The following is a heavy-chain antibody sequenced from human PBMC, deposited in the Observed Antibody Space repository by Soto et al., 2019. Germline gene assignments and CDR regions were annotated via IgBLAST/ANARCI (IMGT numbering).Heavy chain of an antibody. Sequence: GGSLRLSCAASGFTFDDYAMHWVRQAPGKGLEWVSGISWNSGSIGYADSVKGRFTISRDNAKNSLYPQMNSLRAEDTALYYCAKDKFGAFDIWGQGTMVTVSS. CDR2: ISWNSGSI. CDR1: GFTFDDYA. V-gene: IGHV3-9*01. CDR3: AKDKFGAFDI. J-gene: IGHJ3*02. D-gene: IGHD3-10*01.